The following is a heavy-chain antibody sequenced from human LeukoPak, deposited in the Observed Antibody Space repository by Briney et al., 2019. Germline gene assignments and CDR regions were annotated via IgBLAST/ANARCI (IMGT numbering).Heavy chain of an antibody. J-gene: IGHJ4*02. CDR1: GFTFSSYG. CDR2: IRYDGSNK. Sequence: GGSLRLSCAASGFTFSSYGMHWVRQAPGKGLEWVAFIRYDGSNKYYADSVKGRFTISRDNSKNTLYLQLNSLRAEDTAIYYCAKGRYGSCYSSIDSWGQGALVTVSS. V-gene: IGHV3-30*02. D-gene: IGHD2-15*01. CDR3: AKGRYGSCYSSIDS.